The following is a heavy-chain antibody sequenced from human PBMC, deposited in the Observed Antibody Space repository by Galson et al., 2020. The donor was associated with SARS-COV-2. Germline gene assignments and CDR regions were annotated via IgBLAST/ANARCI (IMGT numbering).Heavy chain of an antibody. Sequence: NSGGSLRLSCAASGFTFSSYSMNWVRQAPGKGLEWVSSISSSSSYIYYADSVKGRFTISRDNAKNSLYLQMNSLRAEDTAVYYCANAYYYDSSGYYYQLYYYGMDVWGQGTTVTVSS. V-gene: IGHV3-21*01. CDR1: GFTFSSYS. D-gene: IGHD3-22*01. CDR3: ANAYYYDSSGYYYQLYYYGMDV. J-gene: IGHJ6*02. CDR2: ISSSSSYI.